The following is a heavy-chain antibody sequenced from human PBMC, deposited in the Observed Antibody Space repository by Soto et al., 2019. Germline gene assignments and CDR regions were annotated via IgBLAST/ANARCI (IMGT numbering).Heavy chain of an antibody. D-gene: IGHD3-3*01. CDR2: IYYSGST. CDR1: GGSISSYY. Sequence: SETLSLTCTVSGGSISSYYWSWIRQPPGKGLEWIGYIYYSGSTNYNPSLKSRVTISVDTSKNQFSLKLSSVTAADTAVYYCARESRSGYYIFAFDIWGQGTMVTVSS. CDR3: ARESRSGYYIFAFDI. J-gene: IGHJ3*02. V-gene: IGHV4-59*01.